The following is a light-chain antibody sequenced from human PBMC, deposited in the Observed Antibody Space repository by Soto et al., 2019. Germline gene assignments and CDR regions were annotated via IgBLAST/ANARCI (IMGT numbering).Light chain of an antibody. CDR2: EVT. V-gene: IGLV2-8*01. CDR1: SSHVGGYDY. J-gene: IGLJ1*01. Sequence: SPLTEPPSASGSPGQSNPISCTVSSSHVGGYDYVSWYQQYPGKTPKLMIFEVTKRPSGVTDRFSGSKSGNAASLTVSGLQGEDEAVYYCASYAGNSRYVFGTGTKVTVL. CDR3: ASYAGNSRYV.